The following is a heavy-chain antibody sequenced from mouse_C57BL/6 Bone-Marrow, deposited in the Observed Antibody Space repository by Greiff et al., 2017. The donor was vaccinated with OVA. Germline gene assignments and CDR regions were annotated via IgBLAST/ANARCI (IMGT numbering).Heavy chain of an antibody. CDR1: GFTFSRYG. Sequence: DVKLVESGGDLVKPGGSLKLSCAASGFTFSRYGMSWVRQTPDKRLEWVATISSGGSYTYYPDSVKGRFTISRDDAKNTLYLQMSSLQSEDTAMYYCARHYYGSSYYWGQGTTLTVSS. V-gene: IGHV5-6*02. CDR2: ISSGGSYT. CDR3: ARHYYGSSYY. D-gene: IGHD1-1*01. J-gene: IGHJ2*01.